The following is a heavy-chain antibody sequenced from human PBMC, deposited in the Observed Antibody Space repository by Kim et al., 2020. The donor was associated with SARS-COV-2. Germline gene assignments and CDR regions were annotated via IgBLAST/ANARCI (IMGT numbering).Heavy chain of an antibody. CDR2: IKSITDGGTT. CDR3: ATTSYSDSCARY. Sequence: GGSLRLSCAASGFTFSNTWMAWVRQAPGKGLEWVGRIKSITDGGTTDFPAPVKGRFTISRDDSINTLYLQMNSLKIEDTAVYYCATTSYSDSCARYWGQGTLVTVSS. D-gene: IGHD3-22*01. J-gene: IGHJ4*02. CDR1: GFTFSNTW. V-gene: IGHV3-15*01.